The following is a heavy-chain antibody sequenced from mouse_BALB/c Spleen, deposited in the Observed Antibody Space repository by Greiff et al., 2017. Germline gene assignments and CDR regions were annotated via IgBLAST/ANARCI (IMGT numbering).Heavy chain of an antibody. V-gene: IGHV2-6-4*01. D-gene: IGHD2-14*01. CDR2: IWGGGST. J-gene: IGHJ4*01. CDR1: GFSLSRYS. Sequence: VQLQQSGPGLVAPSQSLSITCTVSGFSLSRYSVHWVRQPPGKGLEWLGMIWGGGSTDYNSALKSRLSISKDNSKSQVFLKMNSLQTDDTARYYCARAYYRYDVGDYYAMDYWGQGTSVTVSS. CDR3: ARAYYRYDVGDYYAMDY.